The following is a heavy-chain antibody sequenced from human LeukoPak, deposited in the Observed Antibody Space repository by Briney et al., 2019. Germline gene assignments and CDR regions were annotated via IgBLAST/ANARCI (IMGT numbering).Heavy chain of an antibody. V-gene: IGHV4-59*01. CDR3: ARDGYSSIMDV. D-gene: IGHD6-13*01. CDR1: GGSISSYY. J-gene: IGHJ6*03. Sequence: PSETLSLTCTVAGGSISSYYWGWIRQPPGKGLEWIGYIYYSGSTNYNPSVKSRVTLSIDTSNNQFSLKLSSVTAADTAVYYCARDGYSSIMDVWGKGTTVTISS. CDR2: IYYSGST.